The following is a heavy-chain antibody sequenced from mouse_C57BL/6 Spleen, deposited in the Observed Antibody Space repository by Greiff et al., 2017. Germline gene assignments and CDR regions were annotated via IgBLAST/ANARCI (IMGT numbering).Heavy chain of an antibody. J-gene: IGHJ3*01. V-gene: IGHV1-81*01. CDR3: ARNYDYDSSY. D-gene: IGHD2-4*01. CDR1: GYTFTSYG. Sequence: QVQLQQSGAELARPGASVKLSCKASGYTFTSYGISWVKQRTGQGLEWIGEIYPRSGNTYYNEKFKGKATLTADKSSSTAYMELRSLTSEDSAVYFCARNYDYDSSYWGQGTLVTVSA. CDR2: IYPRSGNT.